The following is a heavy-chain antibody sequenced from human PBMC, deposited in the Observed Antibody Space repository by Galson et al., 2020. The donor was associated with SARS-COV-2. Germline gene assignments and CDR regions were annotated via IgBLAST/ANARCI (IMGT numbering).Heavy chain of an antibody. CDR3: ATTYRGLYETASYYNPGFY. Sequence: GESLKISCKGSGYSFTNFWIGWVRQMPGKGLEWMGIIYPGDSDTRYSPSFQGQVTISADKSINTAYLQWSSLKASDTAMYYCATTYRGLYETASYYNPGFYWGQGTLVTVSS. CDR2: IYPGDSDT. V-gene: IGHV5-51*01. CDR1: GYSFTNFW. D-gene: IGHD2-21*02. J-gene: IGHJ4*02.